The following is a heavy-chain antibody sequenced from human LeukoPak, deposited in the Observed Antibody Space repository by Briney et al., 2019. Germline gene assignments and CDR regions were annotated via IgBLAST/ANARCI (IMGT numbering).Heavy chain of an antibody. D-gene: IGHD3-3*01. CDR1: GYTFTGYY. CDR3: ARVDDFWSGYPIDY. CDR2: INPNSGGT. V-gene: IGHV1-2*02. J-gene: IGHJ4*02. Sequence: ASVKVSCKASGYTFTGYYMHWVRQAPGQGLEWMGWINPNSGGTNYAQKFQGRVTMTRDTSISTAHMELSRLRSDDTAVYYCARVDDFWSGYPIDYWGQGTLVTVSS.